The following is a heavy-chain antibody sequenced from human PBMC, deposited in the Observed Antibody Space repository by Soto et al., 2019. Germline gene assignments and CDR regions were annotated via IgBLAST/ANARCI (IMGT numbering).Heavy chain of an antibody. V-gene: IGHV1-18*01. CDR2: ISAYNGNT. Sequence: QVQLVQSGAEVKKPGASVKVSCKASGYTFTSYGISWVRQAPGQGLEWMGWISAYNGNTNYAQKLQGRVTMTTDTSTSTADMELRSLRSDDTAVYYCARDSGRDSSGWFGNYYYGMDVWGQGTTVTVSS. D-gene: IGHD6-19*01. CDR3: ARDSGRDSSGWFGNYYYGMDV. J-gene: IGHJ6*02. CDR1: GYTFTSYG.